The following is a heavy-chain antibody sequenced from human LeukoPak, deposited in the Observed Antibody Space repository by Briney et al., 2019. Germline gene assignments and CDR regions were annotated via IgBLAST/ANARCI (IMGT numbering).Heavy chain of an antibody. D-gene: IGHD4-17*01. CDR3: ARMQRDAVTDAFDI. CDR1: GFTFSSYD. CDR2: IGTAGDT. J-gene: IGHJ3*02. V-gene: IGHV3-13*01. Sequence: PGGSLRLSCAASGFTFSSYDMHWVRQATGKGLEWVSAIGTAGDTYYPGSVKGRFTISRENAKNSLYLQMNSLRAGDTAVYYCARMQRDAVTDAFDIWGQGTMVTVSS.